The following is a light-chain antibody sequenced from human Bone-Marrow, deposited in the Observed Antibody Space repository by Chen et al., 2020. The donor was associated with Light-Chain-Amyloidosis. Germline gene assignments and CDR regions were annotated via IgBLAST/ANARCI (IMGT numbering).Light chain of an antibody. CDR1: SSDVGGDNH. J-gene: IGLJ1*01. V-gene: IGLV2-14*01. CDR3: SSYTITTTLV. Sequence: QSALTQPASVSGSPGQSITISCTGTSSDVGGDNHVSWYQQHPDKAPKLMIYEVTNRPSWVPDRFSGSKSDKTASLTISGLQTEDEADYFCSSYTITTTLVFGSGTRVTVL. CDR2: EVT.